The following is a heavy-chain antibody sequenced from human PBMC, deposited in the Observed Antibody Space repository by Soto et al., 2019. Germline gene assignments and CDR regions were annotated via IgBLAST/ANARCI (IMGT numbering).Heavy chain of an antibody. Sequence: QVHLVQSGAEVKKPGASVKVSCKGSGYAFTTYGINWVRQAPGQGLEWMGWISAHNGNTNYAQKPQGRVTVTRDTSTSTAYMELRSLRSDDTAVYYCARGRDGDYWGQGALVTVSS. CDR1: GYAFTTYG. CDR3: ARGRDGDY. J-gene: IGHJ4*02. D-gene: IGHD6-6*01. V-gene: IGHV1-18*01. CDR2: ISAHNGNT.